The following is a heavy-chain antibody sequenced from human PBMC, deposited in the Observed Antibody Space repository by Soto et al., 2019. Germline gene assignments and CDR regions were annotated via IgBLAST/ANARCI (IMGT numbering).Heavy chain of an antibody. CDR2: INPSGGST. Sequence: QVQLVQSGAEVKKPGASVKVSCKASGYTFTSYYMHWVRQAPGQGLEWMGIINPSGGSTSYAQKFQGRVPMTRDTSTSTVYMELSSLRSEDTAVYYCARGTMVRGGGGVGYYYYYMDVWGKGTTVTVSS. J-gene: IGHJ6*03. CDR1: GYTFTSYY. D-gene: IGHD3-10*01. V-gene: IGHV1-46*03. CDR3: ARGTMVRGGGGVGYYYYYMDV.